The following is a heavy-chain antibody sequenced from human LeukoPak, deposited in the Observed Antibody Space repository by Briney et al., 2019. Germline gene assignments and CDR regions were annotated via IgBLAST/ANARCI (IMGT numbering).Heavy chain of an antibody. CDR3: ARERYVNKVRGVIPKPNWFDP. CDR1: GGTFSSYA. V-gene: IGHV1-69*13. CDR2: IIPIFGTA. J-gene: IGHJ5*02. D-gene: IGHD3-10*01. Sequence: SVKVSCKASGGTFSSYAISWVRQAPGQGLEWMGGIIPIFGTANYAQKFQGRVTITADESTSTAYMELSRLRSDDTAVYYCARERYVNKVRGVIPKPNWFDPWGQGTLVTVSS.